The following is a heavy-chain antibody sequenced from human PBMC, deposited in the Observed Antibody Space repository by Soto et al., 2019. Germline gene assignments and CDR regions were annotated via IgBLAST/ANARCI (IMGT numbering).Heavy chain of an antibody. D-gene: IGHD3-10*01. J-gene: IGHJ4*02. CDR3: AKGGQIYYFDY. CDR1: AFTFSSYA. V-gene: IGHV3-23*01. CDR2: ISASGGST. Sequence: GGSLRLSCAASAFTFSSYAMSWVRQAPGKGLEWVSTISASGGSTYYADSVRGRFTISRDNSKNTLYVQMNSLRAEDSAIYYCAKGGQIYYFDYWGQGTQVTVSS.